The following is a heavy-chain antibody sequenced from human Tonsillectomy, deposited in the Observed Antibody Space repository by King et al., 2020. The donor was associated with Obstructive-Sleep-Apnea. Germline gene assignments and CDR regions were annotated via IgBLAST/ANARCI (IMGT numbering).Heavy chain of an antibody. V-gene: IGHV3-21*01. CDR2: ISSSSSYI. Sequence: VQLVESGGGLVKPGGSLRLSCAASGFTFSSYSMNWVRQAPGKGLEWVSSISSSSSYIYYADSVKGRFTISRDNAKNSLYLQMNSLRAEDTAVYYCARDLEYGGYGVDYWGQGTLVTVSS. CDR3: ARDLEYGGYGVDY. CDR1: GFTFSSYS. D-gene: IGHD5-12*01. J-gene: IGHJ4*02.